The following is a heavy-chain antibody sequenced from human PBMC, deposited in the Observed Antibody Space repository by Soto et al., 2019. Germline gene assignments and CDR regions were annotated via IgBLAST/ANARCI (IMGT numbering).Heavy chain of an antibody. V-gene: IGHV1-8*01. J-gene: IGHJ5*02. CDR2: MNPNSGNT. CDR1: GGSFSSFT. Sequence: ASGKVSCKASGGSFSSFTITWVRQATGQGLEWMGWMNPNSGNTGYAQKFRGRVTMTRNTSISTAYMELSSLRSEDTAVYYCARDPLAAAGNNWFDPWGQGTLVTVSS. D-gene: IGHD6-13*01. CDR3: ARDPLAAAGNNWFDP.